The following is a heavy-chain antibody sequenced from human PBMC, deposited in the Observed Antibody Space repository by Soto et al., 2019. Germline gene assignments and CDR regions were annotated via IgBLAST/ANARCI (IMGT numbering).Heavy chain of an antibody. D-gene: IGHD3-10*01. Sequence: QVRLVQSGGEMKKPGASVTVSCKASGYTFTTYGFNWVRQAPGKGLEWMGWIRGYSGVTTYAQKLQGRVTMTTDTPTRTVSMDLGGLENGDTAVYYCATASPRGNYGADDNGMGVWGNGTTVNVS. V-gene: IGHV1-18*04. CDR2: IRGYSGVT. CDR1: GYTFTTYG. J-gene: IGHJ6*03. CDR3: ATASPRGNYGADDNGMGV.